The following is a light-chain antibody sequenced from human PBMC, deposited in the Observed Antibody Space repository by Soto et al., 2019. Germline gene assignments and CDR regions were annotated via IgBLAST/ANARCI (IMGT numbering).Light chain of an antibody. CDR3: CSYAGSRTHVL. CDR1: SSDVGSYNL. J-gene: IGLJ2*01. CDR2: EVS. Sequence: QSVLTQPASVSGSPGPSITISCIGTSSDVGSYNLVSWYQQHPGKAPKVLIYEVSERPSGVSNRFSGSKSGNTDSLTSSGLQAEDEAEYDCCSYAGSRTHVLFGGETQLTVL. V-gene: IGLV2-23*02.